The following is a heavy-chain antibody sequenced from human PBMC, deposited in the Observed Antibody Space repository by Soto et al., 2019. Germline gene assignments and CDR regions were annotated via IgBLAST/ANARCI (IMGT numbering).Heavy chain of an antibody. V-gene: IGHV4-34*01. D-gene: IGHD2-15*01. CDR1: GGSFSGYY. Sequence: PSETLSLTCAVYGGSFSGYYWSWIRQPPGKGLEWIGEINHSGSTNYNTSLKSRITITVDTTKNQLSLKLSSVTAADTAEYYCARGAIIVVVVAAPLGYYMDVWGKGTTVTVSS. CDR3: ARGAIIVVVVAAPLGYYMDV. J-gene: IGHJ6*03. CDR2: INHSGST.